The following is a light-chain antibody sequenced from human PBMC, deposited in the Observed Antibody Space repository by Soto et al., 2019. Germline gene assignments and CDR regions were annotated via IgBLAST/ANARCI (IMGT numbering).Light chain of an antibody. CDR3: TSYSTSRIWV. V-gene: IGLV2-14*01. J-gene: IGLJ3*02. Sequence: QSALTQPASVSGSPGQSITISCTGSSGDVGHYNYVSWYQQHPGKAPKLMIYEVSNRPSGVSNRFSGSKSGNTASLIISGLQDEDEADYYCTSYSTSRIWVFGGGTKVTVL. CDR2: EVS. CDR1: SGDVGHYNY.